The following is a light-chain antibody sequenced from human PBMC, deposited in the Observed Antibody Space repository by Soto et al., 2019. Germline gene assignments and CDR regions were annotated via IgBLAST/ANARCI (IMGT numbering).Light chain of an antibody. CDR2: ETS. V-gene: IGLV2-23*02. Sequence: QSVLTQPASVSGSLGQSITISCTGTRNDLGSYNLVSWYQQHPGKAPKLMIYETSKRPSGVSNRFSGSKSGNSASLTISGLQAEDEAAYYCCSYAGSYTFWVFGGGTKVTVL. CDR1: RNDLGSYNL. J-gene: IGLJ3*02. CDR3: CSYAGSYTFWV.